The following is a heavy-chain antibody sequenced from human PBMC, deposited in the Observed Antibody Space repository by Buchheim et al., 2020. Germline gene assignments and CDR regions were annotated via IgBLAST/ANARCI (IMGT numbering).Heavy chain of an antibody. D-gene: IGHD4-11*01. V-gene: IGHV4-31*03. J-gene: IGHJ4*02. Sequence: QVQLQESGPGLVKPSQTLSLTCTVSGGSISSGGYYWSWIRQHPGKGLEWIGYIYYSGSTYYNPSLKSRVTISVDTSKNQFSLKLSSVTAADTAVYYCARGPRTVTTRGPYAVRNYYFDYWGQGTL. CDR1: GGSISSGGYY. CDR3: ARGPRTVTTRGPYAVRNYYFDY. CDR2: IYYSGST.